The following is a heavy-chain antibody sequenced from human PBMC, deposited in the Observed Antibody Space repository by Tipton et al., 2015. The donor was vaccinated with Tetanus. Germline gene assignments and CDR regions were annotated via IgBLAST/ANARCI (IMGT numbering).Heavy chain of an antibody. CDR2: INPNTGGT. CDR1: GYPLTGHY. CDR3: ARLSSDYYYFDY. D-gene: IGHD6-19*01. Sequence: QLVQSGAEVKKPGASVRVSCKASGYPLTGHYMHWVRQAPGQGLEWMGWINPNTGGTKFSQKFQGRLTITGDTSIYTAYMELGSLTSDDTAVYYCARLSSDYYYFDYWGQGTLVTVSS. V-gene: IGHV1-2*02. J-gene: IGHJ4*02.